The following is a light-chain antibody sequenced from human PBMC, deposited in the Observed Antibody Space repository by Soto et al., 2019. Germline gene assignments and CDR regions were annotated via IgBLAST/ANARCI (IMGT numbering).Light chain of an antibody. CDR3: QQYNNWLPLT. Sequence: EIVMTQSPATLSVSPGERATLSCRASQTVSNNLAWYQQKPGQAPRLLIYGASTRATGIPARFSGSGSGTEFTLTISSLQPEDFAVYYCQQYNNWLPLTFGGGTKVEIK. CDR2: GAS. V-gene: IGKV3-15*01. J-gene: IGKJ4*01. CDR1: QTVSNN.